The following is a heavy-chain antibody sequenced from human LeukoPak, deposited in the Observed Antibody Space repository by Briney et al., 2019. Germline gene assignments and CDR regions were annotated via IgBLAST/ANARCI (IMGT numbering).Heavy chain of an antibody. V-gene: IGHV3-21*01. Sequence: PGGSLRLSCAASGFTFSSYSMNWVRQAPGKGLEWVSSISSSSSYIYYADSVKGRFTISRDNAKNSLYLQMNSLRAEDTAVYYCARDMYSGSYLFYYYYYMDVWGKGTTVTISS. J-gene: IGHJ6*03. CDR2: ISSSSSYI. CDR3: ARDMYSGSYLFYYYYYMDV. D-gene: IGHD1-26*01. CDR1: GFTFSSYS.